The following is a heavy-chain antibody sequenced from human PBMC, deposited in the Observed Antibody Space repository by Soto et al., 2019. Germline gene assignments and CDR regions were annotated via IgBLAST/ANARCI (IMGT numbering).Heavy chain of an antibody. CDR2: ISYDGSNK. CDR1: GFTFSNYG. CDR3: ARGRDYLGGDFDY. D-gene: IGHD3-16*01. Sequence: VQLVESGGGLVQPGGSLRLSCTASGFTFSNYGMHWVRQAPGKGLKWVAVISYDGSNKYYADSVKGRFTISRDNSKNTLYVQMNSLRAEDTAVYYCARGRDYLGGDFDYWGQETLVTVSS. V-gene: IGHV3-30-3*01. J-gene: IGHJ4*02.